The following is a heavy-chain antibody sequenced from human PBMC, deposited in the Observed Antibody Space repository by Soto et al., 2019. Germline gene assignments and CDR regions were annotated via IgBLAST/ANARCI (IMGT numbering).Heavy chain of an antibody. CDR2: IKQDGNEK. J-gene: IGHJ3*02. Sequence: EVQLVESGGGLVQPGGSLRLSCAVSGFTFSDYWMSWVRQAPGKGLEWVANIKQDGNEKYYVDSVKGRFTISRDNANNALSLQMNRWRAEDTAVYYWARGCGGCGWYSPWFAFDSCGQGKMGNVSS. V-gene: IGHV3-7*01. CDR3: ARGCGGCGWYSPWFAFDS. D-gene: IGHD6-19*01. CDR1: GFTFSDYW.